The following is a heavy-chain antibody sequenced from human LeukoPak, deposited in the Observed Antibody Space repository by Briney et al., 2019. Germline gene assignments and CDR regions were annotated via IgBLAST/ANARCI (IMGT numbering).Heavy chain of an antibody. CDR3: ARDMTYYDFWSGYYNYYYYGMDV. D-gene: IGHD3-3*01. V-gene: IGHV7-4-1*02. Sequence: ASVKVSCKASGYTFTSYARNWVRQAPGQELEWMGWLNTNTGNTTYAQGFTGRFVFSLDTSVSTAYLQISSLKAEDTAVYYCARDMTYYDFWSGYYNYYYYGMDVWGQGTTVTVSS. CDR1: GYTFTSYA. J-gene: IGHJ6*02. CDR2: LNTNTGNT.